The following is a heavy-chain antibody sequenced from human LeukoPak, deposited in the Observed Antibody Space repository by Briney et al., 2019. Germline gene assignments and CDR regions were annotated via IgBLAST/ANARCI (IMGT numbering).Heavy chain of an antibody. CDR2: MTGPDDTT. J-gene: IGHJ4*02. CDR3: AKGAEIDH. CDR1: GFNFNNFA. V-gene: IGHV3-23*01. Sequence: GGSLRLSCAASGFNFNNFAMSWVRQAPGKGVEWLSAMTGPDDTTYYAESVTGRFTISRDYSKSMVFLQMNSLRVEDTAIYYCAKGAEIDHWGQGALVTVSS.